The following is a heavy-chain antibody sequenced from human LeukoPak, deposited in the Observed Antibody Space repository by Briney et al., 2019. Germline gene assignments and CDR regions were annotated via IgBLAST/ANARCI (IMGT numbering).Heavy chain of an antibody. CDR1: GYTFTGYY. V-gene: IGHV1-2*02. Sequence: GASVKVSCKASGYTFTGYYMHWVRQAPGQGLEWMGWINPNSGGSVYAQKFQDRVTMTRDTSISTAYMELNRLRSDDTAVYYCARAIPTEPTEAFDVGGQGTMVTVSS. CDR3: ARAIPTEPTEAFDV. D-gene: IGHD1-26*01. CDR2: INPNSGGS. J-gene: IGHJ3*01.